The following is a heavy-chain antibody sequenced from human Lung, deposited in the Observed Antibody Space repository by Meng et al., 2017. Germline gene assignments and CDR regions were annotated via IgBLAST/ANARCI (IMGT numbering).Heavy chain of an antibody. CDR2: IYHSGST. J-gene: IGHJ4*02. D-gene: IGHD2-21*01. CDR3: TKNDFYCLGY. Sequence: GPPQEWRPGLVKASGTLSLTCAVSGGSISSDKWWSWVRQPPGKGLEWIGEIYHSGSTNYNPSLKSRITISVDKPKNQFSLTLSSVTAADTAVYYCTKNDFYCLGYWGQGTLVTVSS. V-gene: IGHV4-4*02. CDR1: GGSISSDKW.